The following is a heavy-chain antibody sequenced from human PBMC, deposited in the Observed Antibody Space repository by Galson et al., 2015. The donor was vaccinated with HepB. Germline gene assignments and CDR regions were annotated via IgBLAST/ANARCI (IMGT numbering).Heavy chain of an antibody. V-gene: IGHV1-45*02. CDR3: ARGAPPGYFDL. J-gene: IGHJ2*01. Sequence: SVKVSCKASGYTFTYRHLHWVRQAPGQALEWMGWITPFNGNTNYAQKFQDRVTITRDRSMSTAYMELSSLRSEDTAMYYCARGAPPGYFDLWGRGTLVTVSS. D-gene: IGHD3-16*01. CDR2: ITPFNGNT. CDR1: GYTFTYRH.